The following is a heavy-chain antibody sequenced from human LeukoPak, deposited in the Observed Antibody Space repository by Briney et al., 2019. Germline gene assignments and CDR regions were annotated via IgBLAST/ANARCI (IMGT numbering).Heavy chain of an antibody. CDR3: ARVQAVSYNWFDP. J-gene: IGHJ5*02. CDR1: GGSISSSSYY. CDR2: IYYSGST. D-gene: IGHD6-19*01. Sequence: SETLSLTCTVSGGSISSSSYYWGWIRQPPGKGLEWIGSIYYSGSTYYNPSLKSRVTISVDTSKNQFSLKLSSVTAADTAVCYCARVQAVSYNWFDPWGQGTLVTVSS. V-gene: IGHV4-39*07.